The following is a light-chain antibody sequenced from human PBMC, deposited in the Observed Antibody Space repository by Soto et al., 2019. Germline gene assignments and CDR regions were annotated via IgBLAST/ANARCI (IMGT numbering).Light chain of an antibody. CDR1: QRVSSNY. CDR2: GAS. J-gene: IGKJ1*01. Sequence: ESVLTQSPGTLSLSPGERDTLSCRASQRVSSNYLAWYQQKPGQAPRLLIYGASSRATGIPDRFSGSGSGTDFALTISRLEPEDFAVYYCQQYGNSPRTFGQGTKVDI. CDR3: QQYGNSPRT. V-gene: IGKV3-20*01.